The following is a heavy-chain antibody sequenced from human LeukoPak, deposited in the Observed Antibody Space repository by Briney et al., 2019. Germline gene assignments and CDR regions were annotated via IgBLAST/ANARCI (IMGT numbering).Heavy chain of an antibody. CDR2: ISSSGSTI. Sequence: GGSLRLSCAASGFTFSDYYMSWIRQAPGKGLERVSYISSSGSTIYYADSVKGRFTISRDNAKNSLYLQMNSLRAEDTAVYYCARALEDYSYGFDYWGQGTLVTVSS. V-gene: IGHV3-11*01. CDR1: GFTFSDYY. CDR3: ARALEDYSYGFDY. D-gene: IGHD5-18*01. J-gene: IGHJ4*02.